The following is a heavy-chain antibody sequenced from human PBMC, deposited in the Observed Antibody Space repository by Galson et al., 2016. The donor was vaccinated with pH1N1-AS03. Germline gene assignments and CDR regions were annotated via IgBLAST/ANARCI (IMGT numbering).Heavy chain of an antibody. D-gene: IGHD3-10*01. Sequence: TLSLTCRVPGGSLSGYFWTWIRQPAGKGLEWIGRMDPTGRRNYKSSLESRVSMSEDTSKNEISLRLTSVTAADTAVYYCTRESSGLGRGLDYWGQGTLVTVSS. J-gene: IGHJ4*02. CDR1: GGSLSGYF. CDR2: MDPTGRR. CDR3: TRESSGLGRGLDY. V-gene: IGHV4-4*07.